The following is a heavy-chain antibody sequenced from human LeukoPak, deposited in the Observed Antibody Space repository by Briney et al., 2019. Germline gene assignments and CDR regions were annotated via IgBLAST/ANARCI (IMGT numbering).Heavy chain of an antibody. J-gene: IGHJ6*02. Sequence: GGSLRLSCAASGFTVSRNYMSWVRQAPGKGLEWVSVIYSGGSTYYADSVKGRFTISRDNSKNTLYLQMNSLRAEDTAVYYCARDHGNYDYYYGMDVWGQGTTVTVSS. CDR3: ARDHGNYDYYYGMDV. V-gene: IGHV3-66*01. CDR1: GFTVSRNY. D-gene: IGHD3-3*01. CDR2: IYSGGST.